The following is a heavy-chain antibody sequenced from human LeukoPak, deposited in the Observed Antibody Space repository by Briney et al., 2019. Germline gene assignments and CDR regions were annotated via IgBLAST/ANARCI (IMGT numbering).Heavy chain of an antibody. CDR3: ARVQYCSSTSCYENYYYGMDV. CDR2: IYYSGST. D-gene: IGHD2-2*01. Sequence: KASETLSLTCTVSGGSISSYYWSWIRQPPGKGLEWIGYIYYSGSTNYNPSLKSRVTISVDTSKNQFSLKLSSVTAADTAVYYCARVQYCSSTSCYENYYYGMDVWGQGTTVTVSS. V-gene: IGHV4-59*01. CDR1: GGSISSYY. J-gene: IGHJ6*02.